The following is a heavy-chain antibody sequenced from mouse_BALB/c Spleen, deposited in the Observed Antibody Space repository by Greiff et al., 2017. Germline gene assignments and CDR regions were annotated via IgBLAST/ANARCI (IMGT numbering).Heavy chain of an antibody. CDR2: IWAGGST. D-gene: IGHD4-1*01. V-gene: IGHV2-9*02. J-gene: IGHJ3*01. CDR1: GFSLTSYG. Sequence: VHLVESGPGLVAPSQSLSITCTVSGFSLTSYGVHWVRQPPGKGLEWLGVIWAGGSTNYNSALMSRLSISKDNSKSQVFLKMNSLQTDDTAMYYCARDRTGTGFAYWGQGTLVTVSA. CDR3: ARDRTGTGFAY.